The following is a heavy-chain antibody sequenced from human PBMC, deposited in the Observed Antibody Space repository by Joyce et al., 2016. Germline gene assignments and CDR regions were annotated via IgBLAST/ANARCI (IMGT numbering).Heavy chain of an antibody. CDR2: ISYDGPNK. CDR1: GSIFSGYA. J-gene: IGHJ3*02. CDR3: ARRSGIPAGRRPGAFDM. D-gene: IGHD6-13*01. V-gene: IGHV3-30*04. Sequence: QEQLEESGGGVVQPGTSLRLSCTASGSIFSGYAMNWVGEAQGKGLEWGGIISYDGPNKFSAESVRGRLTISRDNYKNTVFLQMNSLTIEDAGVYYCARRSGIPAGRRPGAFDMWGQGTVVTVSS.